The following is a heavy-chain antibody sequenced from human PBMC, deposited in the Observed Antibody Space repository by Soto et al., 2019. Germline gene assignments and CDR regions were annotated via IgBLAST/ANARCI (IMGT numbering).Heavy chain of an antibody. V-gene: IGHV4-34*01. J-gene: IGHJ6*02. Sequence: SETLSLTCAVYGGSFSGYYWSLIRQPPGKGLEWIGEINHSGSTNYNPSLKSRVTISVDTSKNQFSLKLSSVTAADTAVYYCARAPGYSSSWYYYYYGMDVWGQGTTVTV. D-gene: IGHD6-13*01. CDR2: INHSGST. CDR1: GGSFSGYY. CDR3: ARAPGYSSSWYYYYYGMDV.